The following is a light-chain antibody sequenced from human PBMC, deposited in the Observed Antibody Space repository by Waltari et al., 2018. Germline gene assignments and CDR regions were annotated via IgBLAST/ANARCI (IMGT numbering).Light chain of an antibody. V-gene: IGLV2-23*02. CDR2: EVM. CDR3: YSYAGPTINWV. CDR1: TADIGLYGL. Sequence: QSALTQPDSVSGSPGQSMTISCIGITADIGLYGLASWYQQHPGKSPTRIISEVMKRPSRVSVRVSGTQTGTLASLKISGLHTEDEAGYLCYSYAGPTINWVFGGRTKLTVL. J-gene: IGLJ3*02.